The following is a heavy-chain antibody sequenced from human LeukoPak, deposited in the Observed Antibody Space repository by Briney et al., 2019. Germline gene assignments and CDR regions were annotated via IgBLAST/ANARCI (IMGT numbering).Heavy chain of an antibody. CDR2: ISNDGDST. CDR3: VKDVVAAALYYFDS. D-gene: IGHD6-13*01. V-gene: IGHV3-64D*06. Sequence: PGGSLRLSCAASGFTFSSYGMHWVRQAPGKGLECVSTISNDGDSTYYADSVKGRFTISRDNSKNTLYLQMTRLRAEDTAVYYCVKDVVAAALYYFDSWGQGTLVTVSS. J-gene: IGHJ4*02. CDR1: GFTFSSYG.